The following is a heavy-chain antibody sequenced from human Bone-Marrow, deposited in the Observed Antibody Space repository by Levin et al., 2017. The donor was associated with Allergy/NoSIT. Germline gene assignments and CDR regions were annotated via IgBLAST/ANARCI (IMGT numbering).Heavy chain of an antibody. D-gene: IGHD4-23*01. J-gene: IGHJ3*02. CDR2: IKRKSDDGTR. Sequence: GGSLRLSCAASGFTFSNAWMNWVRQAPGKGLEWVGHIKRKSDDGTRDYAAPVKGRFTISRADSKNTLYLQMNSLKTEDTAVYYCTTCYKIEDDYGGPVDAFDIWGQGTMVIVSS. V-gene: IGHV3-15*01. CDR1: GFTFSNAW. CDR3: TTCYKIEDDYGGPVDAFDI.